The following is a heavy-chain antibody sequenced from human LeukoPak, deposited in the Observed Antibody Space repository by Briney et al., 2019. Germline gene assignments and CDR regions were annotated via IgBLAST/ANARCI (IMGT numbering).Heavy chain of an antibody. CDR3: ARDPGWGVAGGVFDY. D-gene: IGHD6-19*01. J-gene: IGHJ4*02. CDR1: GYPFTSYG. Sequence: ASVKVSCKASGYPFTSYGISWVRQAPGQGLEWMGWISAYNGNTNYAQKLQGRVTMTTDTSTSTAYMELRSLRSDDTAVYYCARDPGWGVAGGVFDYWGQGTLVTVSS. CDR2: ISAYNGNT. V-gene: IGHV1-18*01.